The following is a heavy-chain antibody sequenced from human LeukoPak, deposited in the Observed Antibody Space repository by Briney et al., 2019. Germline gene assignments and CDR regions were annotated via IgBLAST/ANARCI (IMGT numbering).Heavy chain of an antibody. D-gene: IGHD6-6*01. V-gene: IGHV3-23*01. CDR3: AKDPYSSSSPYYFDY. J-gene: IGHJ4*01. CDR2: ISGSGGST. CDR1: GFTFSSYA. Sequence: GGSLRLSCAASGFTFSSYAMSWVRQAPGKGLEWVSAISGSGGSTYYADSVKGRFTISRDNSKNTLYLQMNSLRAEDTAVYYCAKDPYSSSSPYYFDYWGHGTLVTVSS.